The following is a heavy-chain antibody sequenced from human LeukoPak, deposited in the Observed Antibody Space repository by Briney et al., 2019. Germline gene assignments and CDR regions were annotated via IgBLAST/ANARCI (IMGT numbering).Heavy chain of an antibody. D-gene: IGHD3-16*02. V-gene: IGHV3-74*01. CDR2: INSDGSST. CDR3: ARVMITFGGVIARGKYYGMDV. CDR1: GVTFSSSW. Sequence: GGSLRLSCAASGVTFSSSWMHWVRQVPGKGLVWVSRINSDGSSTSYADSVKGRFTISRDNAKNTLYLQVNSLRAEDTAVYYCARVMITFGGVIARGKYYGMDVWGKGTTVTVSS. J-gene: IGHJ6*04.